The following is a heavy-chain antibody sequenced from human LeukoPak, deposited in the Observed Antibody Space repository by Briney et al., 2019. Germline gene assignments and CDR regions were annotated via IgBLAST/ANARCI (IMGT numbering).Heavy chain of an antibody. V-gene: IGHV3-48*03. CDR2: ISSSGSTV. CDR1: GFTFSSYE. Sequence: GGSLRLSCAASGFTFSSYEMNWVRQAPGKGLEWVSYISSSGSTVYYADSVKGRFTISRDNAKNSLYLQMNSLRAEDTAVYYCARVSVTFGGVIALDYWGQGTLVTVSS. J-gene: IGHJ4*02. CDR3: ARVSVTFGGVIALDY. D-gene: IGHD3-16*02.